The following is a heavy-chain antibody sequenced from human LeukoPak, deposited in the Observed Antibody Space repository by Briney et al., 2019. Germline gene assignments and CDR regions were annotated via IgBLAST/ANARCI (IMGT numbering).Heavy chain of an antibody. CDR1: GFTFSDYY. D-gene: IGHD5-24*01. CDR3: ARDTRGWLQISYIDY. V-gene: IGHV3-11*01. Sequence: PGGSLRLSCAASGFTFSDYYLSWIRQAPGKGLEWVSYISSSGSTIYYADSVKGRFTISRDNAKNSLYLQMNSLRAEDTAVYYCARDTRGWLQISYIDYWGQGTLVTVSS. CDR2: ISSSGSTI. J-gene: IGHJ4*02.